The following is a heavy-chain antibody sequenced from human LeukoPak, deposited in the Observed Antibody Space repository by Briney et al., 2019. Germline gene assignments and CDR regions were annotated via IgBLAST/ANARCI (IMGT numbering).Heavy chain of an antibody. CDR3: ARGNILTGYCFDF. D-gene: IGHD3-9*01. Sequence: PSETLSLTCAVYGGSITGYYWSWIRQTPGRGLEWVGEIHYTGATSYNPSLKSRATISTDTSKNQFSLRLSSVTVADTAVYYCARGNILTGYCFDFWGQGALVTVSS. V-gene: IGHV4-34*01. CDR1: GGSITGYY. CDR2: IHYTGAT. J-gene: IGHJ4*02.